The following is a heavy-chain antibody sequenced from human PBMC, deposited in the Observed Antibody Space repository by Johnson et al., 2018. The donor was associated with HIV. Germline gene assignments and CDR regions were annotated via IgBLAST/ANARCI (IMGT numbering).Heavy chain of an antibody. D-gene: IGHD5-12*01. Sequence: QVQLVESGGGVVQPGRSLRLSCAASGFTFSSYGMHWVRQAPGKGLEWVSVIYSGGSTYYADSVKGRFTISRDNSKNTLYLQMNSLRAEDTAVYYCARDRDSGYDYPGAFDIWGQGTMVTVSS. J-gene: IGHJ3*02. V-gene: IGHV3-NL1*01. CDR3: ARDRDSGYDYPGAFDI. CDR1: GFTFSSYG. CDR2: IYSGGST.